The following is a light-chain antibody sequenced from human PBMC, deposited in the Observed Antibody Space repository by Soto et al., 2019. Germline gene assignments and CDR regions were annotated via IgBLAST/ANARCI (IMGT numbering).Light chain of an antibody. V-gene: IGKV3-20*01. CDR3: QQYSRSPWT. CDR2: STS. Sequence: EIVLAQSPDTLSLSPGESATLSCRASQSVNNIYLAWYQQKPGQAPRLLIYSTSSRATGIPDRFSGSGSGTDFTLTIRRLEPEDFEVYYCQQYSRSPWTFGQGTKVEIK. J-gene: IGKJ1*01. CDR1: QSVNNIY.